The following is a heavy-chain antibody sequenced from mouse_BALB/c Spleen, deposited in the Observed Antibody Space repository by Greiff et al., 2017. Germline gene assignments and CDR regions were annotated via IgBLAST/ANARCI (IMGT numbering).Heavy chain of an antibody. CDR3: ARHGGYVYYAMDY. CDR2: IWSDGST. V-gene: IGHV2-6-2*01. CDR1: GFSLTSYG. Sequence: VKLVESGPDLVAPSQSLSITCTVSGFSLTSYGVHWVRQPPGKGLEWLVVIWSDGSTTYNSALKSRLSISKDNSKSQVFLKMNSLQTDDTAMYYCARHGGYVYYAMDYWGQGTSVTVSS. D-gene: IGHD2-10*02. J-gene: IGHJ4*01.